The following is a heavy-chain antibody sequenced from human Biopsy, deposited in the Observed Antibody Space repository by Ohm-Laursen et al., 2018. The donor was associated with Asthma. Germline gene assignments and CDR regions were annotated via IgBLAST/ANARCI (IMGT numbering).Heavy chain of an antibody. Sequence: SVKVSCNASGVALSGYTFEWVRQARGLGLEWIAWIVFASGATNYAQNFQDRLTVTRDMSAGSVSMELRCLSSTDTAVYYCAAGRTSLQGESLIWGQGTLVSVSS. CDR1: GVALSGYT. J-gene: IGHJ4*01. CDR3: AAGRTSLQGESLI. V-gene: IGHV1-58*01. CDR2: IVFASGAT. D-gene: IGHD2/OR15-2a*01.